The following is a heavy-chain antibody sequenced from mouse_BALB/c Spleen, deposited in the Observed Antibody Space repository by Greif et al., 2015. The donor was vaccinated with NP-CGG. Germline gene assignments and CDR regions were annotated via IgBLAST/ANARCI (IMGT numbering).Heavy chain of an antibody. Sequence: QVHVKQSGAELAKPGASVKMSCKASGYTFTSYWMHWVKQRPGQGLEWIGYINPSTGYTEYNQKFKDKATLTADKSSSTAYMQLSSLTSEDSAVYYCYYYGSSYAMDYWGQGTSVTVSS. CDR3: YYYGSSYAMDY. CDR1: GYTFTSYW. D-gene: IGHD1-1*01. V-gene: IGHV1-7*01. J-gene: IGHJ4*01. CDR2: INPSTGYT.